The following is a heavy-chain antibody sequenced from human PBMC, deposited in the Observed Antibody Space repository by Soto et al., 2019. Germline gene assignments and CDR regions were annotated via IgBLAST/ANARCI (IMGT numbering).Heavy chain of an antibody. Sequence: EVQLLESGGGLVQPGGSLRLSCAASGFTFSSYAMSWFRQAPGKGLEGVSSISVSGGSTYYADSVKGRFTISRDNSKSTLFLHMNSLRAEATAVYYCAKAAGSDYYPVDYWGQGTLVTVSS. J-gene: IGHJ4*02. V-gene: IGHV3-23*01. CDR1: GFTFSSYA. CDR3: AKAAGSDYYPVDY. D-gene: IGHD3-22*01. CDR2: ISVSGGST.